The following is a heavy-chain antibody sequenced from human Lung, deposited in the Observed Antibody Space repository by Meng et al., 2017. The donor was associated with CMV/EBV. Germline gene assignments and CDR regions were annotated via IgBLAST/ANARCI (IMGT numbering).Heavy chain of an antibody. J-gene: IGHJ5*02. Sequence: GESXKISXAASGFSLSSYSMNWVRQALGKGLEWVSSISSSGSYIYYADSVRGRFTISRDKARNSLYLSMNSPGVEDTAVYYCAVHSNDNWCDPCGQGTLVTVSS. CDR2: ISSSGSYI. D-gene: IGHD1-1*01. CDR1: GFSLSSYS. CDR3: AVHSNDNWCDP. V-gene: IGHV3-21*01.